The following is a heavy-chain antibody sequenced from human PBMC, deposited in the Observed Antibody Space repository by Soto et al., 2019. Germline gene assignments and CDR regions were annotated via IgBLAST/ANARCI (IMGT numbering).Heavy chain of an antibody. CDR2: MSTSSGGT. Sequence: QVQLVQSGAEVKDPGASVKVSCRPSGYTFTANYIHWVRQAPGQGLEWMGWMSTSSGGTRFAEKFQGRVTLTRDTSISTAYMELTTSTLNDTAVYYCARGFGSSWFDYWGQGTLVAVSS. CDR3: ARGFGSSWFDY. J-gene: IGHJ4*02. V-gene: IGHV1-2*02. CDR1: GYTFTANY. D-gene: IGHD3-10*01.